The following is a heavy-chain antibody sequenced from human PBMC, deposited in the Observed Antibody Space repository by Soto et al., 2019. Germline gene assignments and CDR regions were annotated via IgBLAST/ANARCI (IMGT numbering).Heavy chain of an antibody. V-gene: IGHV1-18*01. D-gene: IGHD3-3*01. Sequence: QVQLVQSGAEVKKPGASVKVSCKASGYTFTSYGISWVRQAPGQGLEWMGWISAYNGNTNYAQKLQGRVTMTTDTSTRTDYMEMRSLRSDDTAVYYCAREWDFTADSYYYYGMDVWGQGTTVTVSS. J-gene: IGHJ6*02. CDR1: GYTFTSYG. CDR3: AREWDFTADSYYYYGMDV. CDR2: ISAYNGNT.